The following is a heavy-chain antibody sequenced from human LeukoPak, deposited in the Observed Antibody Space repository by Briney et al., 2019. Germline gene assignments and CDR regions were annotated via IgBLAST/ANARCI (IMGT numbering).Heavy chain of an antibody. Sequence: GGSLRLSCAASGFTFSDYYMSWIRQAPGKGLEWVSYISSSGSTIYYADSVKGRFTISRDNAKNSLYLQMNSLRAEDTAVYYCAKSGAVGNLLFDYWGQGTLVTVSS. CDR1: GFTFSDYY. CDR2: ISSSGSTI. CDR3: AKSGAVGNLLFDY. J-gene: IGHJ4*02. V-gene: IGHV3-11*01. D-gene: IGHD6-19*01.